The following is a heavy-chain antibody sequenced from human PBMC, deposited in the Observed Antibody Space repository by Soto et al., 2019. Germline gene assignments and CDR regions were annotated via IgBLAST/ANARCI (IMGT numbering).Heavy chain of an antibody. Sequence: ASVKVSCKTSGFTFSSSAVHWVRQARGHRLQWIGWIDVGSGNANYAQMLQERIGISRDMSTSTAYMELSSLRPEDTAVYYCARVLSDPYCSSTSCYAQVDAFDIWGQGTMVTVSS. CDR1: GFTFSSSA. J-gene: IGHJ3*02. D-gene: IGHD2-2*01. CDR2: IDVGSGNA. V-gene: IGHV1-58*01. CDR3: ARVLSDPYCSSTSCYAQVDAFDI.